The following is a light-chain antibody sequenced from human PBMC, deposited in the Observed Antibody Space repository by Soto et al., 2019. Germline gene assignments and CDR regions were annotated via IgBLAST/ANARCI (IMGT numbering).Light chain of an antibody. V-gene: IGLV1-47*01. CDR1: SSNIGSNY. CDR2: RNT. Sequence: QSVLTQPPSASGTPGQRVTISCSGSSSNIGSNYVYWFQQLPGTAPKLLIYRNTQRPTGGPDLFSCSKAGTSASLAISGLRSEEEADYCCAEWDVSLGGLFGGGTKVTVL. CDR3: AEWDVSLGGL. J-gene: IGLJ3*02.